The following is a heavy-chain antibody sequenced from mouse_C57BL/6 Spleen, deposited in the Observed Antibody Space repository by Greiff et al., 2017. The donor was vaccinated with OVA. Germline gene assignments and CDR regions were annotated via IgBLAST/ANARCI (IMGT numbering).Heavy chain of an antibody. V-gene: IGHV5-17*01. J-gene: IGHJ1*03. CDR3: ARGGNFYWYFDV. D-gene: IGHD2-1*01. CDR1: G. Sequence: EVKVVESGGGLVKPGGSLKLSCAASGMHWVRQAPEKGLEWVAYISSGSSTIYYADTVKGRFTISRDNAKNTLFLQMTSLRSEDTAMYYCARGGNFYWYFDVWGTGTTVTVSS. CDR2: ISSGSSTI.